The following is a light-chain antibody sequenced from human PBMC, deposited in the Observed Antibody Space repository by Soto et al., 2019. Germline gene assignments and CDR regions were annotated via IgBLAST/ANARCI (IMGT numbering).Light chain of an antibody. J-gene: IGKJ1*01. CDR3: QQHHEYAAWT. V-gene: IGKV1-5*03. CDR1: QSVSIW. Sequence: DIQVTQSPSTLSASVGDRVTITCRASQSVSIWLAWYQQKPGKAPDLLIYKASSLQSGVPSRFSGSGSGTEFTLTIDSLQPEDFATYFCQQHHEYAAWTFGQGTKVESK. CDR2: KAS.